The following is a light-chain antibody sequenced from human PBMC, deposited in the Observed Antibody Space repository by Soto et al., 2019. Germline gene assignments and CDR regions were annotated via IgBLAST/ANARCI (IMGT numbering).Light chain of an antibody. CDR3: QSYDNTLRVDI. Sequence: QSVLAQPPSVSGAPGQRVTISCTWSSSNIGANSDIHWYRHLPGKAPQLLLYGTYNRPSGVPDRFSGSKSATSASLAITGLQAEDEADFYCQSYDNTLRVDIFGRGTKVTVL. CDR1: SSNIGANSD. CDR2: GTY. V-gene: IGLV1-40*01. J-gene: IGLJ1*01.